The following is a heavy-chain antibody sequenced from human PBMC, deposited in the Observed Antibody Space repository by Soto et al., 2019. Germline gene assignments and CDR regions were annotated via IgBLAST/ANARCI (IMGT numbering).Heavy chain of an antibody. V-gene: IGHV2-5*02. D-gene: IGHD6-19*01. J-gene: IGHJ5*02. CDR2: IYWDDDK. Sequence: SGPTLVNPTQTLTLTCTFSGFSLSTSGVGVGWIRQPPGKALEWLALIYWDDDKRYSPSLKSRLTITKDTSKNQVVLTMTNMDPVDTATYYCAHRRVPIAVAGVLFDPWGQGSLVTVSS. CDR1: GFSLSTSGVG. CDR3: AHRRVPIAVAGVLFDP.